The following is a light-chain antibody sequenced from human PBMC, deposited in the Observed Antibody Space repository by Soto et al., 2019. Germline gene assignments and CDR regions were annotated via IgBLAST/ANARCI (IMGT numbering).Light chain of an antibody. CDR3: QQYYTTPLT. V-gene: IGKV4-1*01. J-gene: IGKJ4*01. CDR2: WAS. Sequence: DIVMTQSPDSLAVSLGERATINCKSSQSVLSSANHQNHLAWYQQKPGQPPRLLIYWASTRESGVPDRFSGGGYGTDFTLTISSLQAEDVAVYYCQQYYTTPLTFGGGTKVEI. CDR1: QSVLSSANHQNH.